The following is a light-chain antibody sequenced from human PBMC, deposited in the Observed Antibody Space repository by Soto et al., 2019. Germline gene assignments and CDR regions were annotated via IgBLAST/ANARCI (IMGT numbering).Light chain of an antibody. J-gene: IGKJ1*01. CDR2: GAS. CDR3: QQYSNWPRT. V-gene: IGKV3-15*01. Sequence: EIVLTQSPATLSLSPGERATLSCRASQSVGSNLAWYQQKPGQAPRLLIHGASSRATGIPAWFSGSGSGTEFTLTISSLQSGDFAVYYCQQYSNWPRTFGPGTKVDIK. CDR1: QSVGSN.